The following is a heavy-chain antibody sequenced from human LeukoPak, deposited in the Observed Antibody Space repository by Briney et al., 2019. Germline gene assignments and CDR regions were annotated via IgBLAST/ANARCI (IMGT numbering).Heavy chain of an antibody. J-gene: IGHJ4*02. CDR3: ARSLPGLGIDY. V-gene: IGHV4-34*01. CDR2: IYHSGST. D-gene: IGHD3/OR15-3a*01. Sequence: SETLSLTCAVYGGSFSGYYWSWIRQPPGKGLEWIGSIYHSGSTYYNPSLKSRVTISVDTSKNQFSLKLSSVTAADTAVYYCARSLPGLGIDYWGQGTLVTVSS. CDR1: GGSFSGYY.